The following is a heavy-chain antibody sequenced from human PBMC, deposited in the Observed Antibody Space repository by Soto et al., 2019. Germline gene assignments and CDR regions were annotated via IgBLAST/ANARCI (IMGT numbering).Heavy chain of an antibody. CDR1: GIAFSNYA. Sequence: EVQLLESRGGLVQPGGSLRLSCTASGIAFSNYAMSWVRQAPRKGLEWVSTISTSGGRPYYADSVKGRFTISRDNSKNTLYLQMNSLRAEDTAVYYCAKDPDRYDYVWGTYRYIDHWGQGTRVTVSS. CDR3: AKDPDRYDYVWGTYRYIDH. J-gene: IGHJ4*02. CDR2: ISTSGGRP. V-gene: IGHV3-23*01. D-gene: IGHD3-16*02.